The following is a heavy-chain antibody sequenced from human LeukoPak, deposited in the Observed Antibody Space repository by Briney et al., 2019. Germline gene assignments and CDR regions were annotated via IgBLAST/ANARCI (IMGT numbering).Heavy chain of an antibody. CDR1: GFPFTTHA. V-gene: IGHV3-23*01. CDR3: AKGGLATLAS. Sequence: GGSLRLSCAASGFPFTTHAMTWVREALGKGLEWVSAISGSGSSTYYADSVKGRFTISRDNSKNTLYLQMNSLRAEDTAVYYCAKGGLATLASWGQGALVTVSS. CDR2: ISGSGSST. J-gene: IGHJ5*02. D-gene: IGHD3-22*01.